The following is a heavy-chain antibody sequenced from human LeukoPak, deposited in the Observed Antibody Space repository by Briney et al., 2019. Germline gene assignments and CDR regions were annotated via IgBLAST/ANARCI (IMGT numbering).Heavy chain of an antibody. CDR1: GGSFSGYY. D-gene: IGHD2-21*01. CDR2: INHSGST. V-gene: IGHV4-34*01. J-gene: IGHJ4*02. Sequence: SETLSLTCAVYGGSFSGYYWSWIRQPPGKGLEWIGEINHSGSTNYNPSLKSRVTISVDTSKNQFSLKLSSVTAADTAVYYCARNRFASPLDSWGQGTLVTVSS. CDR3: ARNRFASPLDS.